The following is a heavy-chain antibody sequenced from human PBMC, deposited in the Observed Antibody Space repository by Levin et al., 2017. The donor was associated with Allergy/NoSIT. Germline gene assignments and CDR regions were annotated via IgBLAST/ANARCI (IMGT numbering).Heavy chain of an antibody. V-gene: IGHV4-31*03. J-gene: IGHJ4*02. CDR2: IYYSGST. CDR3: AREALFNDYGDIGPLIMYYFDY. Sequence: SQTLSLTCTVSGGSISSGGYYWSWIRQHPGKGLEWIGYIYYSGSTYYNPSLKSRVTISVDTSKNQFSLKLSSVTAADTAVYYCAREALFNDYGDIGPLIMYYFDYWGQGTLVTVSS. D-gene: IGHD4-17*01. CDR1: GGSISSGGYY.